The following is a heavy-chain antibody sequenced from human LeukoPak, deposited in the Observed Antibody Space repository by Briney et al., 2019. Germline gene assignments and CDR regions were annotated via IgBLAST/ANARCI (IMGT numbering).Heavy chain of an antibody. J-gene: IGHJ4*02. D-gene: IGHD6-19*01. CDR2: IYYTGNT. V-gene: IGHV4-39*01. CDR3: ARLTSGWYVIY. Sequence: SETLSLTCTVSGGSISNSGYYWGWICQPPGKGLEWIGSIYYTGNTYYNPSLNSRVTISVDTSKNQFSLKLSSVTDADTAIYYCARLTSGWYVIYWGQGTLVTVSS. CDR1: GGSISNSGYY.